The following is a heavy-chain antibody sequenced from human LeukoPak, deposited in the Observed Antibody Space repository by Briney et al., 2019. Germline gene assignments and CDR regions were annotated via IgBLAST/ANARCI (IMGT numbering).Heavy chain of an antibody. V-gene: IGHV4-61*02. CDR2: IYTSGST. CDR3: ARYYYDSSGYFQ. J-gene: IGHJ4*02. Sequence: SETLSLTCTVSGGSISSASYYWSWIRQPAGKGLEWIGRIYTSGSTNYNPSLKSRVTISVDTSKNQFSLKLTSVTAADTAVYYCARYYYDSSGYFQWGQGTLVTVSS. CDR1: GGSISSASYY. D-gene: IGHD3-22*01.